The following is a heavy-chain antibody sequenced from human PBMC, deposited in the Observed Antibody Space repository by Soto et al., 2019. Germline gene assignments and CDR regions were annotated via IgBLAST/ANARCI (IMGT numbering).Heavy chain of an antibody. D-gene: IGHD5-18*01. CDR2: ISYDGSNK. J-gene: IGHJ6*01. CDR3: ARDYGDTAMVRGYYYYGMDV. CDR1: GFTFSSYA. Sequence: PRGALRLSCAASGFTFSSYAMHWVRQAPGKGLEWVAVISYDGSNKYYADSVKGRFTISRDNSKNTLYLQMNSLRAEDTAVYYCARDYGDTAMVRGYYYYGMDVWGQGTTVTVSS. V-gene: IGHV3-30-3*01.